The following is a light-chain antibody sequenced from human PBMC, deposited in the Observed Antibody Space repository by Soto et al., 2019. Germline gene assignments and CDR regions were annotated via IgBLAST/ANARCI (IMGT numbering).Light chain of an antibody. V-gene: IGKV1-5*01. CDR1: QSIIRW. CDR3: QQGNDYPYT. J-gene: IGKJ2*01. CDR2: AAS. Sequence: DIQMTQSPSTLSASVGDRVTITCRASQSIIRWLAWYQHKAGKAPKLLISAASDVESGVPSRFSGSGSGTEFTLTISSLQPDDVATYYCQQGNDYPYTFGQGTKLEIK.